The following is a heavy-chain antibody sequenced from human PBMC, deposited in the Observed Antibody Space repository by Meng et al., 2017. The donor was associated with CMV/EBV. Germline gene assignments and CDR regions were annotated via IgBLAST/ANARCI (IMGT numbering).Heavy chain of an antibody. CDR1: GFTFSSYA. D-gene: IGHD2-2*02. Sequence: GESLKISCAASGFTFSSYAMHWVRQAPGKGLEWVAVISYDGSNKYYADSVKGRFTISRDNSKNTLYLQMNSLRAEDTAVYYCARDLRYCSSTSCYTIHYYYGMDVWSQGTTVTVSS. J-gene: IGHJ6*02. CDR3: ARDLRYCSSTSCYTIHYYYGMDV. CDR2: ISYDGSNK. V-gene: IGHV3-30*04.